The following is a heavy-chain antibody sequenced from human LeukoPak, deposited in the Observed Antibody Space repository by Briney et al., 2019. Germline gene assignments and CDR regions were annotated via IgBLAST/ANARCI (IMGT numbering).Heavy chain of an antibody. J-gene: IGHJ3*02. V-gene: IGHV3-48*03. CDR2: ISSSGSTI. CDR1: VFTFSSYE. D-gene: IGHD3-22*01. CDR3: ARDRVVSPFDI. Sequence: GGSLRLSCAASVFTFSSYEMNWVRQAPGKGLEWVSYISSSGSTIYYADSVKSRFTISRDKTKNSLYLQMNSLRAGDTAVYYCARDRVVSPFDIWGQGTMVTVSS.